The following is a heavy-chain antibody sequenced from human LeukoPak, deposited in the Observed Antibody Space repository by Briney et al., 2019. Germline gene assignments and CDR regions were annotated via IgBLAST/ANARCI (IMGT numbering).Heavy chain of an antibody. CDR2: IKQDGSEK. Sequence: PGGSLRLSCAASGFTFSSYWMSWVRQAPGKGQEWVANIKQDGSEKYYVDSVKGRFTISRDNAKNSLYLQMNSLRAEDTAVYYCARDSTTFYGDYTLFDYWGQGTLVTVSS. D-gene: IGHD4-17*01. CDR1: GFTFSSYW. CDR3: ARDSTTFYGDYTLFDY. V-gene: IGHV3-7*01. J-gene: IGHJ4*02.